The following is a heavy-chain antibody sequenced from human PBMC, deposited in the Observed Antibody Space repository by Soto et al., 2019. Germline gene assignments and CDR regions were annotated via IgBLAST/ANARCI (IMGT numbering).Heavy chain of an antibody. CDR2: IHYSGRT. D-gene: IGHD3-3*01. Sequence: PSGTLSLTCSVSGGSIGSFYWTWIRQPPGKGLEWMGDIHYSGRTNHNPSLKSRVTISVDTSKNQFSLKLNSVTAADTAVYYCARMSGSGFEFWGQGTLVTVSS. CDR1: GGSIGSFY. J-gene: IGHJ4*02. V-gene: IGHV4-59*01. CDR3: ARMSGSGFEF.